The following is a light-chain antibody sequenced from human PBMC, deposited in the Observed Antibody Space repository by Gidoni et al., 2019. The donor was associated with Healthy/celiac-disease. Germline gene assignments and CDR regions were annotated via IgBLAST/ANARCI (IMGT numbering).Light chain of an antibody. CDR3: QQSYSTPPWT. Sequence: DIQMTQSPSYLSASVGDRVTITCRASQSSSSLLNCYQQKPGKAPKLLIYAASNLQSGVPSRFSGSGSGTDFTLTISSLQPEDFATYYCQQSYSTPPWTFGQGTKVEIK. CDR1: QSSSSL. CDR2: AAS. J-gene: IGKJ1*01. V-gene: IGKV1-39*01.